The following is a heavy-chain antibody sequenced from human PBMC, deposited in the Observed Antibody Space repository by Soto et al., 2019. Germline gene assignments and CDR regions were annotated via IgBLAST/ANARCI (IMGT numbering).Heavy chain of an antibody. D-gene: IGHD2-2*01. CDR2: ISSSSSYI. Sequence: EVQLVESGGGLVKPGGSLRLSCAASGFTFSSYSMNWVRQAPGKGLEWVSSISSSSSYIYYAYSVKGRFTISRDNAKNSQYLQMNSLRAEDTAVYYCARAYCSSTSCYEGSGYYYYYMDVWGKGTTVTVSS. CDR3: ARAYCSSTSCYEGSGYYYYYMDV. J-gene: IGHJ6*03. V-gene: IGHV3-21*01. CDR1: GFTFSSYS.